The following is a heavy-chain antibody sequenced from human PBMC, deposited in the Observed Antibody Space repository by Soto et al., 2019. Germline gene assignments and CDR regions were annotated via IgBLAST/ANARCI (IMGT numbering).Heavy chain of an antibody. CDR2: ITGRGDRA. V-gene: IGHV3-23*01. CDR3: GKDWAGIAVAGIDY. CDR1: GFRFSSYS. Sequence: EVQLLESGGALVQPGGSLRLSCVGSGFRFSSYSMTWVRQAPGKGLEWVSAITGRGDRAYSADSLRGRFTISRDNSKNTLYLQMNSLRAEDTAVYYCGKDWAGIAVAGIDYWGQGTLVTVSS. J-gene: IGHJ4*02. D-gene: IGHD6-19*01.